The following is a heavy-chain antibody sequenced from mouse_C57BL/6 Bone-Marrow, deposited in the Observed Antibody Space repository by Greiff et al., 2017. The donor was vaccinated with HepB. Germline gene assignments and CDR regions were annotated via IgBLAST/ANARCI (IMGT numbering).Heavy chain of an antibody. V-gene: IGHV5-17*01. D-gene: IGHD1-1*01. CDR1: GFTFSDYG. J-gene: IGHJ2*01. Sequence: EVQLVESGGGLVKPGGSLKLSCAASGFTFSDYGMHWVRQAPEKGLEWVAYISSGSSTIYYADTVKGRFTISRDNAKNTLFLQMTSLRSEDTAMYYCARCPITTVVPFDYWGQGTTLTVSS. CDR2: ISSGSSTI. CDR3: ARCPITTVVPFDY.